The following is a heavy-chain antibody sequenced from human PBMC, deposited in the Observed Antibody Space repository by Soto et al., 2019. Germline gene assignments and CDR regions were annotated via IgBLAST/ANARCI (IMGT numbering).Heavy chain of an antibody. CDR2: IYHSGST. Sequence: QLQLQESGSGLVKPSQPLSLTCAVSGGSISSGGYSWRWLRQPPGKGLEWIGYIYHSGSTYYNPSRTSRDTISVDRAKNQFSLKLSSVTAADTAVYYCARVPDRWGQGTLVTVSS. CDR1: GGSISSGGYS. D-gene: IGHD2-2*01. V-gene: IGHV4-30-2*01. CDR3: ARVPDR. J-gene: IGHJ5*02.